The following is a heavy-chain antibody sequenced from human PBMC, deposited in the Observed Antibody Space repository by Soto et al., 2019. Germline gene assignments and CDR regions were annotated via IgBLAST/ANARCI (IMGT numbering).Heavy chain of an antibody. CDR1: GGCFRGYY. V-gene: IGHV4-34*01. J-gene: IGHJ6*02. D-gene: IGHD6-6*01. Sequence: SETLSLTCAVYGGCFRGYYWSWIRQPPGKGLEWIGEINHSGSTNYNPSLKSRVTISVDTSKNQFSLKLSSVTAADTAVYYCARGLRIAARTYYYYYGMDVWGQGTTVTVSS. CDR2: INHSGST. CDR3: ARGLRIAARTYYYYYGMDV.